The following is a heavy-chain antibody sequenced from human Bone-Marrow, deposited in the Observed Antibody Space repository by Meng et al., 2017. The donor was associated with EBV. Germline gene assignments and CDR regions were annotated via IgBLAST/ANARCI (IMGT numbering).Heavy chain of an antibody. D-gene: IGHD2-2*01. Sequence: EVQLVESGGGLVKPVGPLRFSGAASGFSFSSYSMNWVRQAPGKGLEWVSSISSSSSYIYYADSVKGRFNISRDNAKNSLYLQMNSLRAEDTAVYYCARDLIVVVPAAMNIAILDYWGQGTLVTVSS. CDR2: ISSSSSYI. V-gene: IGHV3-21*01. J-gene: IGHJ4*02. CDR3: ARDLIVVVPAAMNIAILDY. CDR1: GFSFSSYS.